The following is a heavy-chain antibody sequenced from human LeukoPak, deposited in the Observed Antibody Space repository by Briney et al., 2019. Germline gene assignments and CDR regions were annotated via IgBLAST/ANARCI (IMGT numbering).Heavy chain of an antibody. CDR2: IYHSGST. Sequence: SETLSLTCTVSGGSISSGGYYWSWIRQHPGKGLEWIGYIYHSGSTNYNPSLKSRVTISADTSKDQFSLKLASVTAADRAVYYCATGYSSTWYYFDYWGQGTLVTVSS. V-gene: IGHV4-61*08. CDR1: GGSISSGGYY. D-gene: IGHD6-13*01. J-gene: IGHJ4*02. CDR3: ATGYSSTWYYFDY.